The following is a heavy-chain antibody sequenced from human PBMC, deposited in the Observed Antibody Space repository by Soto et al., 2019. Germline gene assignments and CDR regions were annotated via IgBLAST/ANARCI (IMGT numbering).Heavy chain of an antibody. J-gene: IGHJ4*02. D-gene: IGHD6-19*01. CDR1: GGSISSGHW. Sequence: QVELQESGPGLVKTSGALSLTCAVSGGSISSGHWWSWVRQPPGEGLEWIGEIFQSGTTNYNPSVESRVIISMDKSMNQFSLEVISVTAADTAVYFCARHIAVAGTRGFDYWGQGTLVTVSS. V-gene: IGHV4-4*02. CDR3: ARHIAVAGTRGFDY. CDR2: IFQSGTT.